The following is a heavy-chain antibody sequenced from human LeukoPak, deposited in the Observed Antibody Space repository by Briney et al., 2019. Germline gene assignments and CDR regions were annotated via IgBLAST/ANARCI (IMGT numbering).Heavy chain of an antibody. Sequence: GGSLRLSCAASGFTFSSYWMHWVRQTPGKGLVWVSRINSDGISTNYADSVKGRFTIFRDNTKNTLYLQMNSLRAEDTAVYYCARDYSDTSAYYSSSTFDIWGQGTMVTVSS. J-gene: IGHJ3*02. CDR3: ARDYSDTSAYYSSSTFDI. V-gene: IGHV3-74*01. CDR2: INSDGIST. CDR1: GFTFSSYW. D-gene: IGHD3-22*01.